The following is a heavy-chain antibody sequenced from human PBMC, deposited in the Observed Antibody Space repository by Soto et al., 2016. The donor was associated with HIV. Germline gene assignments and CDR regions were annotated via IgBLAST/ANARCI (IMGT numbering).Heavy chain of an antibody. CDR1: GASIGDGGYY. V-gene: IGHV4-31*03. Sequence: QLHLQESGPRLVKPSQSLSVSCNVSGASIGDGGYYWSWIRQFPRKGLQWMGYVSYLGTTYYNPSLKNRISISVDTSKNQFSLLLRSVTVADTATYYCAREPSPTGHSRGVDYWGQGILVTVS. CDR2: VSYLGTT. CDR3: AREPSPTGHSRGVDY. J-gene: IGHJ4*02. D-gene: IGHD4-4*01.